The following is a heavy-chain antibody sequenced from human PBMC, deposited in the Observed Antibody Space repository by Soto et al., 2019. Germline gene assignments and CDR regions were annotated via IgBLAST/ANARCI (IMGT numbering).Heavy chain of an antibody. J-gene: IGHJ6*02. Sequence: QVQLVESGGGVVQPGRSLRLSCAASGFTFSSYGTHWVRQAPGKGLEWVAVIWYDGSKMYYIDSVKGRFTISRDNSKSTLYLQMNSLRDEDTAVYYCARYVGTSTFNGMDVWGQGTTVIVSS. D-gene: IGHD1-1*01. CDR3: ARYVGTSTFNGMDV. V-gene: IGHV3-33*01. CDR1: GFTFSSYG. CDR2: IWYDGSKM.